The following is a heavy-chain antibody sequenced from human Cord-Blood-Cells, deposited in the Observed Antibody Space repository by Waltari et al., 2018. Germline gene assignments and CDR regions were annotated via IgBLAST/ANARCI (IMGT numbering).Heavy chain of an antibody. CDR3: ARDMAGTLYAFDI. CDR1: GGSISSYY. CDR2: IYYRGST. D-gene: IGHD6-19*01. V-gene: IGHV4-59*01. J-gene: IGHJ3*02. Sequence: QVQLQESGPGLVKPSETLSLTCTVSGGSISSYYWSWIRQPPGKGLEWIGYIYYRGSTNYNPSLKSRVTISVDTSKNQFSLKLSSVTAADTAVYYCARDMAGTLYAFDIWGQGTMVTVSS.